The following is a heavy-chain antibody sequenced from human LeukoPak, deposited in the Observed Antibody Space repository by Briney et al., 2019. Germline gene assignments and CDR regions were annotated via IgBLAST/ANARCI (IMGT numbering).Heavy chain of an antibody. J-gene: IGHJ4*02. CDR3: AREQTYYASGSYYKALDF. CDR1: GFIFSTFN. V-gene: IGHV3-21*01. D-gene: IGHD3-10*01. CDR2: ISTTSNYI. Sequence: NPGGSLRLSCAASGFIFSTFNMAWVRQAPGKGLEWVSTISTTSNYIYYGDSMEGRFTISRDNAKNSLYLQMNSLRAEDTAVYYCAREQTYYASGSYYKALDFWGQGTLVTVSS.